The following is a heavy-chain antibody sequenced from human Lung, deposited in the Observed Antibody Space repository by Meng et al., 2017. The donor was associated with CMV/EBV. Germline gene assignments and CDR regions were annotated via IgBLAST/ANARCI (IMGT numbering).Heavy chain of an antibody. D-gene: IGHD3-10*01. Sequence: GSISGGSYYWGWIGQPPGKGLEWIGSIYYSGSTYYNPSLKSRVTISVDTSKNQFSLKLSSVTAADTAVYYCARRQGDYYGSGLLFDYWGQGTLVTVSS. J-gene: IGHJ4*02. CDR3: ARRQGDYYGSGLLFDY. CDR1: GSISGGSYY. CDR2: IYYSGST. V-gene: IGHV4-39*01.